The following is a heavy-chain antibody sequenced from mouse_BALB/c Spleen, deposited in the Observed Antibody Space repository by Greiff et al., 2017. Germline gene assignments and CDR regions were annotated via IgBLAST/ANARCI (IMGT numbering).Heavy chain of an antibody. J-gene: IGHJ2*01. CDR2: INPYNDGT. CDR3: ARVITTVVADY. V-gene: IGHV1-14*01. D-gene: IGHD1-1*01. Sequence: VQLKESGPELVKPGASVKMSCKASGYTFTSYVMHWVKQKPGQGLEWIGYINPYNDGTKYNEKFKGKATLTSDKSSSTAYMELSSLTSEDSAVYYCARVITTVVADYWGQGTTLTVSS. CDR1: GYTFTSYV.